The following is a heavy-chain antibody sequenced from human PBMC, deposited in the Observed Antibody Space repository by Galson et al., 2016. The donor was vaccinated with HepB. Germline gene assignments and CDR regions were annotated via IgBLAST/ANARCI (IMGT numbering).Heavy chain of an antibody. CDR2: MSYDGNNK. D-gene: IGHD2/OR15-2a*01. Sequence: SLRLSCAASGFAFSNYGMHWVRQAPGEGLEWVAVMSYDGNNKYYADSVKGRFTISRDNSKNTLYLQMSSLRVDDTAVYYCAKRHEYCPPVGCSVDSWGQGTLVTVSS. V-gene: IGHV3-30*18. CDR3: AKRHEYCPPVGCSVDS. J-gene: IGHJ4*02. CDR1: GFAFSNYG.